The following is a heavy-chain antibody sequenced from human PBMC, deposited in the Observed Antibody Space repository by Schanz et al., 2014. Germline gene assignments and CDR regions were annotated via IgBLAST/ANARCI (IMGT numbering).Heavy chain of an antibody. Sequence: DVQLAESGGGLVQPGGSLRLSCAASGFTLSSYALSWVRQSPGKGLEWVSAINTADTTYYADSVKGRFTVSRDNSKNTVYLHMNSLRDEDTAVYYCATGGGSRPFDYWGQGTLVTVSS. D-gene: IGHD1-26*01. CDR1: GFTLSSYA. V-gene: IGHV3-23*04. CDR3: ATGGGSRPFDY. J-gene: IGHJ4*02. CDR2: INTADTT.